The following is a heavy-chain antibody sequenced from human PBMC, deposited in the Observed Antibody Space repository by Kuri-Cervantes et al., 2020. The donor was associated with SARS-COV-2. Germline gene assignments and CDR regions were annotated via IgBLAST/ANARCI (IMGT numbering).Heavy chain of an antibody. V-gene: IGHV1-69*10. CDR2: IIPIFGIA. J-gene: IGHJ4*02. D-gene: IGHD3-10*01. Sequence: SVKVSCKASGYTFTSYYMHWVRQAPGQGLEWMGGIIPIFGIANYAQKFQGRVTITADKSTSTAYMELSSLRSEDTAVYYCARGLMVREYYFDYWGQGTLVTVSS. CDR3: ARGLMVREYYFDY. CDR1: GYTFTSYY.